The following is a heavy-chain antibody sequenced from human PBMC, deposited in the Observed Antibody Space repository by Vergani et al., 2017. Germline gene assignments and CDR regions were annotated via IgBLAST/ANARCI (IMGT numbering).Heavy chain of an antibody. CDR1: GGSFSGYY. CDR3: ARGLRSSSWYEL. CDR2: INHSGST. D-gene: IGHD6-13*01. V-gene: IGHV4-34*01. J-gene: IGHJ4*02. Sequence: VQLQQWGAGLLKPSETLSLTCAVYGGSFSGYYWSWIRQPPGKGLEWIGEINHSGSTNYNPSLKSRVTISVDTSKNQFSLKLSSVTAADTAVYYCARGLRSSSWYELWSQGTLVTVSS.